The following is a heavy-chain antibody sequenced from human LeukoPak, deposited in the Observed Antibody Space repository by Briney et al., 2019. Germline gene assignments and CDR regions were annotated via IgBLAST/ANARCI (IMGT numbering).Heavy chain of an antibody. CDR1: GYTFTSYG. D-gene: IGHD1-20*01. J-gene: IGHJ4*02. CDR3: ASGLAYNWNDGYFDY. CDR2: ISAYNGNT. Sequence: ASVKVSCKASGYTFTSYGISWVRQAPGQGLEWMGWISAYNGNTNYAQKLQGRVTMTTDTSTSTACMELRSLRSDDTAVYYCASGLAYNWNDGYFDYWSQGTLVTVSS. V-gene: IGHV1-18*01.